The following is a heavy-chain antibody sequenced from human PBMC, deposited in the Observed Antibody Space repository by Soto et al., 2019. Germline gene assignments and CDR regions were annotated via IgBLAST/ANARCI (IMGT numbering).Heavy chain of an antibody. V-gene: IGHV4-61*01. D-gene: IGHD4-17*01. CDR3: ARTDYGDYNWFNP. CDR2: IYYSGKT. J-gene: IGHJ5*02. Sequence: PSETLSLTCTVSGGSVSSGSYYWSWIRQPPGKGLEWIGYIYYSGKTNYNHSLKSRVTISLDTSKNQFSLKLTSVTAADTAVYYCARTDYGDYNWFNPWGQGTLVTVSS. CDR1: GGSVSSGSYY.